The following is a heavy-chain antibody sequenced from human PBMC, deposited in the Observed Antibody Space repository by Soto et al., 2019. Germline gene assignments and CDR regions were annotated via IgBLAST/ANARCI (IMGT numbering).Heavy chain of an antibody. J-gene: IGHJ3*02. CDR2: INPNTDGT. Sequence: ASVKVSCKASGYSFSGYYMHWVRQAPGRGLEWVGWINPNTDGTNSAQQFQGRVTMTRDTSISTAYMDLSRLRSDDTAIYYCARGRGQQMYDAFDIWGQGTTVTVS. CDR3: ARGRGQQMYDAFDI. CDR1: GYSFSGYY. V-gene: IGHV1-2*02. D-gene: IGHD6-13*01.